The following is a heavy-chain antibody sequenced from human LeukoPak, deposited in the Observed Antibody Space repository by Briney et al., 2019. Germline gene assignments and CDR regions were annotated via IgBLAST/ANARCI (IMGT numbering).Heavy chain of an antibody. Sequence: PGGSLRLSCTVSGFTLSSYEMSWIRQAPGKGLEWVSSIEYSGGSAYYADSVKGRFTISRDDSKNTLYLQMNSLRAEDTAVYYCAKPKTTVTTDDAFDIWGQGTMVTVSS. CDR1: GFTLSSYE. CDR2: IEYSGGSA. D-gene: IGHD4-17*01. CDR3: AKPKTTVTTDDAFDI. V-gene: IGHV3-23*01. J-gene: IGHJ3*02.